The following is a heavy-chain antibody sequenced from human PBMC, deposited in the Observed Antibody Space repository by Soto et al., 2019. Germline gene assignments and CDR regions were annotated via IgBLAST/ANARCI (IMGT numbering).Heavy chain of an antibody. Sequence: QPGGSLRLSCAASGFTFSTYAMNWVRQAPGKGLEWVSTVSGGGRFTYYADSVKGRFTISRDDSKKMVFLQMNSLRAEDTAVYYCAKSGPTNSFDYWGQGSLVTVYS. D-gene: IGHD1-26*01. V-gene: IGHV3-23*01. CDR3: AKSGPTNSFDY. CDR1: GFTFSTYA. J-gene: IGHJ4*02. CDR2: VSGGGRFT.